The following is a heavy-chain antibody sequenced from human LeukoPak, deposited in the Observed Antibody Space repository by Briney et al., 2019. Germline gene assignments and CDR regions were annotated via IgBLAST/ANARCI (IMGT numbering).Heavy chain of an antibody. CDR2: IYPGDSDT. CDR3: ARHHGDSLRYYYYGMDV. CDR1: GYIFTSYW. D-gene: IGHD4-17*01. V-gene: IGHV5-51*01. Sequence: GESLKISCKGSGYIFTSYWIGWVRQMPGKGLEWMGIIYPGDSDTRYSPSFQGQVTISADKSISTAYLQWSSLKASDTAMYYCARHHGDSLRYYYYGMDVWGQGTTVTVSS. J-gene: IGHJ6*02.